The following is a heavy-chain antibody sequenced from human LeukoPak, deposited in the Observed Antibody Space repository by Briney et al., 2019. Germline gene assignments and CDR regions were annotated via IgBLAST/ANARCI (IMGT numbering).Heavy chain of an antibody. CDR2: IYYSGST. D-gene: IGHD2-15*01. CDR1: GGSISSYY. CDR3: ARMGRGFDY. Sequence: SETLSFTCTVSGGSISSYYWSWIRQPPGKGLEWIGYIYYSGSTNYIPSLKSRVTISVDTSKNQFSLKLSSVTAADTAVYYCARMGRGFDYWGQGTLVTVSS. J-gene: IGHJ4*02. V-gene: IGHV4-59*08.